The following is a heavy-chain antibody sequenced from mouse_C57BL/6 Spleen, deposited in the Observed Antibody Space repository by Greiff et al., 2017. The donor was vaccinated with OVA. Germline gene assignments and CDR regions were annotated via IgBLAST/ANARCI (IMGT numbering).Heavy chain of an antibody. D-gene: IGHD2-4*01. CDR2: INPSSGYT. CDR1: GYTFTSYT. V-gene: IGHV1-4*01. J-gene: IGHJ2*01. Sequence: VQLVESGAELARPGASVKMSCKASGYTFTSYTMHWVKQRPGQGLEWIGYINPSSGYTKYNQKFKDKATLTADKSSSTAYMQLSSLTSEDSAVYYCARSNYDYDDYWGQGTTLTVSS. CDR3: ARSNYDYDDY.